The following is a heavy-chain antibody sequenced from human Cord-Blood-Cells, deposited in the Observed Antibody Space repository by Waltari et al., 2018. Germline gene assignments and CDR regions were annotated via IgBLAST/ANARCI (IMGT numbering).Heavy chain of an antibody. CDR1: GYSISSGYY. V-gene: IGHV4-38-2*02. Sequence: QVQLQESGPGLVKPSETLSLTCTVSGYSISSGYYWGWIRQPPGKGLEWMGSIYHSGSTCYNPALKSRGTITVDTSKNQFSLKLSSVTAADTAVYYCARMGNTVTLSWFDPWGQGTLVTVSS. CDR2: IYHSGST. CDR3: ARMGNTVTLSWFDP. J-gene: IGHJ5*02. D-gene: IGHD4-4*01.